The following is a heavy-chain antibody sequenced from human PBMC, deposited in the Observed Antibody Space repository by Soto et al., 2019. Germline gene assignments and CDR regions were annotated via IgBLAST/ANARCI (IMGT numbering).Heavy chain of an antibody. J-gene: IGHJ6*02. CDR2: IYYSGST. CDR1: GGSISSGGYY. D-gene: IGHD4-17*01. Sequence: SETLSLTCTVSGGSISSGGYYWSWIRQHPGKGLEWIGYIYYSGSTYYNPSPKSRVTISVDTSKNQFSLKLSSVTAADTAVYYCAGNPPVTIGCYYYSGMDVWGQGTTVTVSS. CDR3: AGNPPVTIGCYYYSGMDV. V-gene: IGHV4-31*03.